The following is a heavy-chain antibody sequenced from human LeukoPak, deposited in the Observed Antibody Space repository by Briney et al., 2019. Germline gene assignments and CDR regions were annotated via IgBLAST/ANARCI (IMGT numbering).Heavy chain of an antibody. V-gene: IGHV4-59*11. CDR2: IYYSGST. Sequence: PSETLSLTCTVSGGSISSHYWNWIRQPPGKGLEWIGSIYYSGSTYYNPSLKSRVTISVDTSKNQFSLKLSSVTAADTAVYYCAIAVVTSCYFDYWGQGTLVAVSS. CDR1: GGSISSHY. CDR3: AIAVVTSCYFDY. D-gene: IGHD3-3*01. J-gene: IGHJ4*02.